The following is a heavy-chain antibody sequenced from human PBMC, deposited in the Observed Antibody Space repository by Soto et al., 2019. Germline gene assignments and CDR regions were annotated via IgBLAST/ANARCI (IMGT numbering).Heavy chain of an antibody. V-gene: IGHV3-21*01. D-gene: IGHD1-26*01. CDR1: GFTFSSYS. CDR3: ARATVGASRLSRVKGEFDY. Sequence: GGSLRLSCAASGFTFSSYSMNWVRQAPGKGLEWVSSISSSSSYIYYADSVKGRFTISRDNAKNSLYLQMNSLRAEDMAVYYWARATVGASRLSRVKGEFDYWGQGTLVTVSS. J-gene: IGHJ4*02. CDR2: ISSSSSYI.